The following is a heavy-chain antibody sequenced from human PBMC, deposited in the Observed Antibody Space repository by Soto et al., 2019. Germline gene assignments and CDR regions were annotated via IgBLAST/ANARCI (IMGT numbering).Heavy chain of an antibody. J-gene: IGHJ4*02. CDR2: IYYSGST. CDR3: ARVNYYDSSGYYYFDY. D-gene: IGHD3-22*01. CDR1: GGSVSSGSYY. V-gene: IGHV4-61*01. Sequence: PSETLSLTCTVSGGSVSSGSYYWSWIRQPPGKGLEWIGYIYYSGSTNYNPSLKSRVTIAVDTSRNQFCLKLSSVTAADTAVYYGARVNYYDSSGYYYFDYWGQGTLVTVSS.